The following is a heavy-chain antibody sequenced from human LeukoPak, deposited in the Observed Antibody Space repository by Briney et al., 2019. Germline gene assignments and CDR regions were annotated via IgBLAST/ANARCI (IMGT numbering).Heavy chain of an antibody. Sequence: SETLSLTCTVSGVSINTYYWSWIRQPAGKGLEWIGRIYISGSTNYNPSLKSRVTMSLDTPKNQLSLKLSSVTAADTAVYYCASLYYDSGGYSRDYWGQGTLVTVSS. J-gene: IGHJ4*02. CDR3: ASLYYDSGGYSRDY. D-gene: IGHD3-22*01. CDR1: GVSINTYY. V-gene: IGHV4-4*07. CDR2: IYISGST.